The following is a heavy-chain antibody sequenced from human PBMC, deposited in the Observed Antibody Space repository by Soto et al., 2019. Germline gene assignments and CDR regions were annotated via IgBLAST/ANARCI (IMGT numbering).Heavy chain of an antibody. V-gene: IGHV3-66*01. CDR2: IYTGGGT. CDR1: GLTVSTNP. CDR3: ARDGSGH. Sequence: DVQLVESGGGLVQTGGSLRLSCAASGLTVSTNPMSWVRQAPGKWLEWVSVIYTGGGTHYADSVKGRFTISRDNSKNTVNLQMNSLRPEDTAVYYCARDGSGHWGQGTLVTVSS. J-gene: IGHJ4*02.